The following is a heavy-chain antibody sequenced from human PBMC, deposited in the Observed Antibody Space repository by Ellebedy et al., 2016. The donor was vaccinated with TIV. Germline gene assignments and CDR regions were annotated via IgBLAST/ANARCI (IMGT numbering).Heavy chain of an antibody. J-gene: IGHJ5*02. CDR1: GGSISSGDYY. CDR2: IYYSGST. Sequence: SETLSLTXTVSGGSISSGDYYWSWIRQPPGKGLEWIGYIYYSGSTYYNPSLKSRVTISVDTSKNQFSLKLSSVTAADTAVYYCARVQYYDYGGGRFDPWGQGTLVTVSS. CDR3: ARVQYYDYGGGRFDP. V-gene: IGHV4-30-4*01. D-gene: IGHD4-23*01.